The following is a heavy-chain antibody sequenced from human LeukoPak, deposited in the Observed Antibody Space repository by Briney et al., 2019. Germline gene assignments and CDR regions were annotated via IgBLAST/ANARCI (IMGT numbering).Heavy chain of an antibody. D-gene: IGHD2-2*01. CDR1: GRSISSSSYY. V-gene: IGHV4-39*01. CDR3: ARRGYCSSTSCYEYWFDP. J-gene: IGHJ5*02. Sequence: KPSETLSLTCTVSGRSISSSSYYWGWILQSPGKGLEWIGIIYYSGSTYYNPSLKSRLTISVDTSKNQFSLKLSSVTATDTAVYYCARRGYCSSTSCYEYWFDPWGQGTLVTVSS. CDR2: IYYSGST.